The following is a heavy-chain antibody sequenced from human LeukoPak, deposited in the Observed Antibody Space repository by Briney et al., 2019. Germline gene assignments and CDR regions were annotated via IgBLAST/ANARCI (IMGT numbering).Heavy chain of an antibody. Sequence: GGSLRLSCAASGFTVSSNYMSWVRQAPGKGLEWVSVIYSGGSTNYADSVKGRFTISRDNSKNTLYLQMNSLRAEDTAVYYCATDRHKFYYDSSVSGAFEIWGQGTMVTVSS. CDR2: IYSGGST. CDR1: GFTVSSNY. CDR3: ATDRHKFYYDSSVSGAFEI. D-gene: IGHD3-22*01. J-gene: IGHJ3*02. V-gene: IGHV3-66*01.